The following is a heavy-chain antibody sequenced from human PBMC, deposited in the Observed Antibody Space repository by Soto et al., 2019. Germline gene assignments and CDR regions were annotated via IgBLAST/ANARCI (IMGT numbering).Heavy chain of an antibody. V-gene: IGHV3-15*07. CDR1: GFTFSNAW. Sequence: PGGSLRLSCAASGFTFSNAWMNWVRQAPGKGLEWVGRIKSKTDGGTTDYAAPVKGRFTISRDDSKNTLYLQMNSLKTEDTAVYYCTTTPNWNYGGLDGMDVWGQGTTVTVSS. D-gene: IGHD1-7*01. CDR3: TTTPNWNYGGLDGMDV. J-gene: IGHJ6*02. CDR2: IKSKTDGGTT.